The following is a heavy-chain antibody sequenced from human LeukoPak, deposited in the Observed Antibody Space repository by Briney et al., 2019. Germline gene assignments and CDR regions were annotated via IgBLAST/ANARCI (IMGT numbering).Heavy chain of an antibody. CDR3: AWYYYDSSGYSTADTDY. CDR1: GYSISSGYY. Sequence: PSETLSLTCAVSGYSISSGYYWGWIRQPPGKGLEWIGSIYHSGSTYYNPSLKSRVTISVDTSKNQFSLKLSSVTAADTAVYYCAWYYYDSSGYSTADTDYWGQGTLVTVSS. CDR2: IYHSGST. D-gene: IGHD3-22*01. J-gene: IGHJ4*02. V-gene: IGHV4-38-2*01.